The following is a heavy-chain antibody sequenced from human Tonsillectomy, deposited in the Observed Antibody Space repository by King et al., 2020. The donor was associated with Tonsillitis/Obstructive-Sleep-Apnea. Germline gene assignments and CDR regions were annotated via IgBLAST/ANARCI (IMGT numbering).Heavy chain of an antibody. J-gene: IGHJ4*02. CDR3: ARHRRYGFWGI. Sequence: QLQESGPGLVKPSQTLSLTCTVSGGSISSGFYFWSWIRQHPGKGLEWIGYISNSGSTYYNPSLKSRVTLSVDTSKNQFSLKLSSVTAADAAVYYCARHRRYGFWGIWGQGTLVTVSS. CDR2: ISNSGST. V-gene: IGHV4-31*03. D-gene: IGHD3-3*01. CDR1: GGSISSGFYF.